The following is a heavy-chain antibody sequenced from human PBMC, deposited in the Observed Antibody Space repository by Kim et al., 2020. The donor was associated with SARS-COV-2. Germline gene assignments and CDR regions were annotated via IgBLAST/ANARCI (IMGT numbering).Heavy chain of an antibody. D-gene: IGHD1-26*01. V-gene: IGHV3-30*02. CDR3: AKQGNILELNNYYVMDL. Sequence: GGSLRLSCAASGFSFNNYGMHWVRQAPGKGLEWVAFISYEGSQKQYLDSVKGRFTVSRDYSKNTLYLQMNSLTAEDTAVYFCAKQGNILELNNYYVMDLWGEGTTVTVSP. CDR1: GFSFNNYG. J-gene: IGHJ6*04. CDR2: ISYEGSQK.